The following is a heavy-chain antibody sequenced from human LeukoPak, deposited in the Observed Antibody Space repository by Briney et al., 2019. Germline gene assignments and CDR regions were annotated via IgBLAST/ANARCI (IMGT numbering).Heavy chain of an antibody. V-gene: IGHV1-69*02. CDR1: GGTFSSYI. Sequence: GASVKVSCKASGGTFSSYIISWVRQAPGQGLEWMGRIIPILGIANYAQKFRGRVTITADKSTSAAYMELSSLRSEDTAVYYCARRTYCGGDCFSAFDIWGQGTMVTVSS. D-gene: IGHD2-21*02. CDR2: IIPILGIA. J-gene: IGHJ3*02. CDR3: ARRTYCGGDCFSAFDI.